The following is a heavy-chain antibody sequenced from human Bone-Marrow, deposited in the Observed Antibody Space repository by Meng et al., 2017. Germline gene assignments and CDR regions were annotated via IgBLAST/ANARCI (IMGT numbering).Heavy chain of an antibody. CDR2: ISYSGST. CDR1: SGSINSYF. Sequence: QVKRQESGPGLVKPSETLSLTCTVSSGSINSYFWSWIRRPPGKGPEWIGYISYSGSTNYNPSLKSRVTISVDTSKNQFSLKLSSVTAADTAVYYCARAIATRPDVFDYWGQGTLVTVSS. J-gene: IGHJ4*02. D-gene: IGHD6-6*01. V-gene: IGHV4-59*01. CDR3: ARAIATRPDVFDY.